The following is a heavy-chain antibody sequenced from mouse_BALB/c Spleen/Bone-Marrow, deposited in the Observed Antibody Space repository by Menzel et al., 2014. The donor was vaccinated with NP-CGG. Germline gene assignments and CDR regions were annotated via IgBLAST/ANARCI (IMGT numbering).Heavy chain of an antibody. J-gene: IGHJ2*01. CDR1: GFTFSSFG. CDR3: ASSPYGYFDY. V-gene: IGHV5-17*02. D-gene: IGHD1-1*01. CDR2: ISSGSSTI. Sequence: EVKVEESGGGLVQPGGSRKLSCAASGFTFSSFGMHWVRQAPEKGLEWVAYISSGSSTIYYADTVKGRFTISRDNPKNTLFLQMTSLRSEDTAVYYCASSPYGYFDYWGQGTTLTVSS.